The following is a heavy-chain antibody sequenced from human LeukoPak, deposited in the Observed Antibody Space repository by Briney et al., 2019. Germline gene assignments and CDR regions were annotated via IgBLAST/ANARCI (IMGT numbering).Heavy chain of an antibody. CDR3: AGGSNPAILLWFGELYP. CDR1: GGSFSGYY. D-gene: IGHD3-10*01. CDR2: INHSGSA. V-gene: IGHV4-34*01. Sequence: SETLSLTCAVYGGSFSGYYWSWIRQPPGKGLEWIGEINHSGSANYNPSLKSRATTSVDTSKNQFSLKRSSMTAAETAVLYCAGGSNPAILLWFGELYPWGQGTLVTVS. J-gene: IGHJ5*02.